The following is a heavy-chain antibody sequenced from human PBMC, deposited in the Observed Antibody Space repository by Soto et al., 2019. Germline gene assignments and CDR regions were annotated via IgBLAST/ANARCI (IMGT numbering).Heavy chain of an antibody. Sequence: SETLSLTCTVSGDSISSSSYYWGWIRQPPGKGLEWIGSINYSGSAYYNPSLQSRVTTSVDTSKNQFSLKVSSVAAADTAVYYCARLHFTRHMDVWGKGATVTVSS. V-gene: IGHV4-39*01. J-gene: IGHJ6*03. CDR2: INYSGSA. CDR1: GDSISSSSYY. CDR3: ARLHFTRHMDV.